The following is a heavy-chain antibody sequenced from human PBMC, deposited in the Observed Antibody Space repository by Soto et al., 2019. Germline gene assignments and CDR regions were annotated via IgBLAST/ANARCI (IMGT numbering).Heavy chain of an antibody. V-gene: IGHV3-48*03. J-gene: IGHJ4*02. CDR2: INTRGNTI. Sequence: GSLRLSCAASGFIFSRYEMNWVRQAPGKGLEWVSYINTRGNTIHYADSVKGRFTVSRNNAENSLYLQMNSLRAEDTAVYYCARDIDYYDSSGYQDYWGQGTLVTVSS. D-gene: IGHD3-22*01. CDR1: GFIFSRYE. CDR3: ARDIDYYDSSGYQDY.